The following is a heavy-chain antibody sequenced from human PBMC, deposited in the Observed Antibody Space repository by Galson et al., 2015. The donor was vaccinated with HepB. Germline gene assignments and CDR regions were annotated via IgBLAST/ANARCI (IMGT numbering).Heavy chain of an antibody. Sequence: SVKVSCKASGGTFSSYAISWVRQAPGQGPEWMGGIIPIFGTANYAQKFQGRVTITADKSTSTAYMELSSLRSEDTAVYYCARDTVITMVRGYYYYGMDVWGQGTTVTVPS. CDR1: GGTFSSYA. D-gene: IGHD3-10*01. J-gene: IGHJ6*02. CDR3: ARDTVITMVRGYYYYGMDV. V-gene: IGHV1-69*06. CDR2: IIPIFGTA.